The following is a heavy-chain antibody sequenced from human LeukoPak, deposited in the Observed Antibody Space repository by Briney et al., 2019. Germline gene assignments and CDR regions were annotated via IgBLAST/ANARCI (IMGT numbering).Heavy chain of an antibody. CDR3: ARDVAGGYNR. J-gene: IGHJ4*02. CDR2: ISSSSSYI. Sequence: PGGSLRLSCAASGFTFSSHSMNWVRQAPGKGLEWVSSISSSSSYIYYADSVKGRFTISRDNAKNSLYLQMNSLRAEDTAVYYCARDVAGGYNRWGQGTPVTVSS. CDR1: GFTFSSHS. V-gene: IGHV3-21*01. D-gene: IGHD5-24*01.